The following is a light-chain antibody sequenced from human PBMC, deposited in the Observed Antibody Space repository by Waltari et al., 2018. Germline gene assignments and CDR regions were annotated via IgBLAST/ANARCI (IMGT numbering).Light chain of an antibody. CDR2: DVS. Sequence: QSALTQPASVSGSPGQSITISCTGTSSDVGGYNYVSWYQQHPGKAPKLQIYDVSKRPYGVSSRFSGCKFGNTSSLTISGLQAEDEADYYGCSYAGSSTYVVFGGGTKLTVL. V-gene: IGLV2-23*02. CDR3: CSYAGSSTYVV. J-gene: IGLJ2*01. CDR1: SSDVGGYNY.